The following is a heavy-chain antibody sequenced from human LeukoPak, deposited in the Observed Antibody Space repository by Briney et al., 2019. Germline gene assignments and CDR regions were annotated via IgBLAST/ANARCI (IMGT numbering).Heavy chain of an antibody. CDR2: INPNNGDT. D-gene: IGHD3-10*01. V-gene: IGHV1-2*02. CDR1: GYTFTGYY. CDR3: ARAMVRGVIITFWFDP. Sequence: ASVKVSCKASGYTFTGYYIHWMRQAPGQGLEWMGWINPNNGDTDYAQKFQGRVTMTRDTSISTAYMELSRLRSDDTAVYYCARAMVRGVIITFWFDPWGQGTLVTVSS. J-gene: IGHJ5*02.